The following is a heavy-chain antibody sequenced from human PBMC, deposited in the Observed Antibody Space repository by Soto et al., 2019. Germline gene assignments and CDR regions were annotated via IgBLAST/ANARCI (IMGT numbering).Heavy chain of an antibody. V-gene: IGHV4-31*03. CDR1: GASVSGDGSY. Sequence: QVQLQESGPGLVKPSQTLSLTCLVSGASVSGDGSYCSWIRQHPGKGLEFIGYIHNSGSTYSNPSLEYRVAMSIDTSKNQFSLRLSSVTAADSAVYFCARDLGSEQWFFDNWCQGILVSVSS. CDR3: ARDLGSEQWFFDN. D-gene: IGHD6-19*01. CDR2: IHNSGST. J-gene: IGHJ4*02.